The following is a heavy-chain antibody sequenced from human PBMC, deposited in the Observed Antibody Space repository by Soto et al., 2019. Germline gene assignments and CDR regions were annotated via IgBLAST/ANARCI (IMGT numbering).Heavy chain of an antibody. CDR1: GFTVSSHY. CDR3: ATPVTRLIAFDL. CDR2: IYASDST. J-gene: IGHJ3*01. V-gene: IGHV3-53*02. D-gene: IGHD4-17*01. Sequence: EVQLVETGGGFVQPGGSLRLSCVASGFTVSSHYMTWVRQTPGKGLEWVSIIYASDSTFYADSVKGRFTISRDNSKNTVYLQLNSLRAEDTAVYYCATPVTRLIAFDLWGQGTTVTVSS.